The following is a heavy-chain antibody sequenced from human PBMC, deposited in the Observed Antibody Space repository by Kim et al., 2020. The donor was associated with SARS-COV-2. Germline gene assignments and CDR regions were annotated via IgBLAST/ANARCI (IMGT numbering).Heavy chain of an antibody. Sequence: GGSLRLSCAASGFTFSSYAMHWVRQAPGKGLEWVAVISYDGSNKYYADSVKGRFTISRDNSKNTLYLQMNSLRAEDTAVYYCARDQGGATVRAADYWGQGTLVTVSS. J-gene: IGHJ4*02. D-gene: IGHD1-26*01. CDR2: ISYDGSNK. CDR3: ARDQGGATVRAADY. CDR1: GFTFSSYA. V-gene: IGHV3-30*04.